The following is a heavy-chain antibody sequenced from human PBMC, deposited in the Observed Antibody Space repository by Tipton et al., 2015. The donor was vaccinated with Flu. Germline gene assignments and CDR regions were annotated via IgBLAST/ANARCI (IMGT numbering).Heavy chain of an antibody. V-gene: IGHV4-59*12. D-gene: IGHD2-2*01. Sequence: TPSLTCTVSGGSIGSYYWNWIRQPPGMGLEWIGYIYNSQYTKYNPSLKSRVTISADASKKQFSLQLTSMTAADTAVYYCARDPSLGMPDYFDSWGQGTLVTASS. CDR2: IYNSQYT. CDR1: GGSIGSYY. J-gene: IGHJ4*02. CDR3: ARDPSLGMPDYFDS.